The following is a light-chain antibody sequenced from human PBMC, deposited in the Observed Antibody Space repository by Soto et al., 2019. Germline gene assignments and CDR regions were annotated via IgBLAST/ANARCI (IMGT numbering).Light chain of an antibody. Sequence: EIVLTQSPGTLSLSPGERATLSCRASQSVSSSYLAWYQQKPGQAPRLLIYAASTRATGIPDSFSGSGSGTDFTLTITRLEPEDFAVYYGQQYGSSPYTFGQGTKLEIK. J-gene: IGKJ2*01. CDR3: QQYGSSPYT. CDR1: QSVSSSY. CDR2: AAS. V-gene: IGKV3-20*01.